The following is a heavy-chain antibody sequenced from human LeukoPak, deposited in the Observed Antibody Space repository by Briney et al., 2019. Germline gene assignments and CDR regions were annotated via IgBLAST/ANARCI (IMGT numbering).Heavy chain of an antibody. Sequence: RGSLRLSCAASGFTFSSYWMSWVRQAPGKGLEWVANIKQDGSEKYYMDSVKGRFTISRDNAKNSLYLQMNSLRAEDTAVYYCAREWIAVAGTHFDYWGQGTLVTVSS. J-gene: IGHJ4*02. D-gene: IGHD6-19*01. V-gene: IGHV3-7*01. CDR1: GFTFSSYW. CDR3: AREWIAVAGTHFDY. CDR2: IKQDGSEK.